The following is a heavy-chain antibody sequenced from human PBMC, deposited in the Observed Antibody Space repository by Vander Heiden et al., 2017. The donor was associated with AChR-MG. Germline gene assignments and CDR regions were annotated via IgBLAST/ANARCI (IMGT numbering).Heavy chain of an antibody. J-gene: IGHJ4*02. CDR2: ISDDGSSK. CDR3: ARDRLTATTSFDY. Sequence: QVQLVESGGGGVQPGKALRLSCTTPGFAFSRFSVLWVRQAPGKGLEWVAVISDDGSSKYYADSVKGRCTISRDNSKKAVDLQMNSLRAEDSAVYYCARDRLTATTSFDYWGQGTLVTVSS. D-gene: IGHD4-17*01. V-gene: IGHV3-30-3*01. CDR1: GFAFSRFS.